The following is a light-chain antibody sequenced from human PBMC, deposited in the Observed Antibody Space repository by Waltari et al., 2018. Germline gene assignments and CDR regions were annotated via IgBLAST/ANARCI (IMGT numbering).Light chain of an antibody. CDR1: QSIGSH. CDR3: HQSSTLPQT. J-gene: IGKJ1*01. Sequence: EIVLTQSPDFQSVTPKEQVTMTCRASQSIGSHLHWYHQKPDQCPRLLIKYASQYLPGVPSRFSGSGAGTDFTLTIKSLEAEDAATYFCHQSSTLPQTFGQGTRVEIK. V-gene: IGKV6-21*01. CDR2: YAS.